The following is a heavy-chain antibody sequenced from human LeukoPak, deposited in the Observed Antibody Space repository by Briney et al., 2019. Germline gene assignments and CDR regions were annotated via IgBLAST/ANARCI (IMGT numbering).Heavy chain of an antibody. V-gene: IGHV1-2*02. D-gene: IGHD1-26*01. CDR1: GYTFTGYY. CDR2: INPNSGGT. CDR3: ARDHHPYSGSYSPTFYYYYYGMDV. J-gene: IGHJ6*02. Sequence: ASVKVSCKASGYTFTGYYMHWVRQAPGQGLEWMGWINPNSGGTNYAQKFQGRVTMTRDTSISTAYMELSRLRSDDTAVYYCARDHHPYSGSYSPTFYYYYYGMDVWGQGTTVTVSS.